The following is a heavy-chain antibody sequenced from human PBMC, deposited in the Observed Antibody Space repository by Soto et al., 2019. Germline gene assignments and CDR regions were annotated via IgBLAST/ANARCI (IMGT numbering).Heavy chain of an antibody. CDR3: ARRQGADGKYYYDRRGYYVMAV. CDR2: ISSSGSTI. V-gene: IGHV3-11*01. CDR1: GFTFSGYY. Sequence: GGSLRLSGAASGFTFSGYYMSWMRQAPGQGLERVSYISSSGSTIYYADSVKGRFTISRDNAKNSLYLQMNSLRAEDTAGYYCARRQGADGKYYYDRRGYYVMAVWGQGTTVTVSS. J-gene: IGHJ6*02. D-gene: IGHD3-22*01.